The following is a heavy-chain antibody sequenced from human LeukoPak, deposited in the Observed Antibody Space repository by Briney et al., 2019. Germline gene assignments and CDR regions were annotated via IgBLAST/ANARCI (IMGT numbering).Heavy chain of an antibody. J-gene: IGHJ5*02. D-gene: IGHD3-22*01. Sequence: SETLSLTCTVSGGSISSGDYYWSWIRQPPGKGLEWIAYMYYSGSTYYHPSLKSRVTMSADTSKNQLSLKLSSVPAADTAVYYCARPYYYDSRIDPWGQGILVTVSS. V-gene: IGHV4-30-4*01. CDR2: MYYSGST. CDR3: ARPYYYDSRIDP. CDR1: GGSISSGDYY.